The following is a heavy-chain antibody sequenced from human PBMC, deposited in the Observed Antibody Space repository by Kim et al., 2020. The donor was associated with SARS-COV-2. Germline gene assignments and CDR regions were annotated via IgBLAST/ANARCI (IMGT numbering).Heavy chain of an antibody. CDR3: ARRRSSWYSQIDF. Sequence: GGSLRLSCAASGFTFSDYYMSWIRQAPGKGLECVSYITTSSTYTKYADSVKGRFTISRDNAENSLYLQMNSLRAEDTAVYYCARRRSSWYSQIDFWGQGT. V-gene: IGHV3-11*03. J-gene: IGHJ4*02. D-gene: IGHD6-13*01. CDR2: ITTSSTYT. CDR1: GFTFSDYY.